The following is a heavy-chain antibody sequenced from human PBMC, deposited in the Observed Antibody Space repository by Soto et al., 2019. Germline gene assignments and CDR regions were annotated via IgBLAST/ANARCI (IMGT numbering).Heavy chain of an antibody. CDR2: ISLSGDSI. CDR1: GFTFRSYD. J-gene: IGHJ3*01. D-gene: IGHD4-17*01. CDR3: ARSKDGDYSSSFDV. V-gene: IGHV3-48*03. Sequence: EEQLVESGGGLVHPGGSLRLYCAASGFTFRSYDMNWVRQAPGKRLEWLSYISLSGDSIYYADSVKGRFTISRDNAKNSLYLQVNSLTADDTAIYYCARSKDGDYSSSFDVWGQGTMVTVSS.